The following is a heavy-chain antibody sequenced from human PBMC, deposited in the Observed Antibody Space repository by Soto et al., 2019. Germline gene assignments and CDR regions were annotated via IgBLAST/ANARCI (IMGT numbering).Heavy chain of an antibody. V-gene: IGHV3-11*05. Sequence: PGGSLRLSCAASGFTFSDYYMSWIRQAPGKGLDWVSFISSSSSYTNCADSVKGRFTISRDNAKNSLYLQMNSLRAEDTAVYYCAREMTLRLGELSLGAFDIWGQGTMVTVSS. CDR1: GFTFSDYY. CDR2: ISSSSSYT. CDR3: AREMTLRLGELSLGAFDI. D-gene: IGHD3-16*02. J-gene: IGHJ3*02.